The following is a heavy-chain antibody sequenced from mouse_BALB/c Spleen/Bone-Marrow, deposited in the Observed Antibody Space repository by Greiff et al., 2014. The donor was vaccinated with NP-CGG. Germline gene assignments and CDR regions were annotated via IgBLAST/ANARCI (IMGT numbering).Heavy chain of an antibody. CDR1: GFTFTDYY. D-gene: IGHD1-3*01. V-gene: IGHV7-3*02. Sequence: EVKLVESGGGLVQPGGSLRLSCATSGFTFTDYYMSWVRQPPGKALEWLGFIRNKAKGYTSENSASVKGRFTISRDNSQSILYLQMNPLRAEDSATYYCARDINYNIYWYFDVWGAGTTVTVSS. J-gene: IGHJ1*01. CDR3: ARDINYNIYWYFDV. CDR2: IRNKAKGYTS.